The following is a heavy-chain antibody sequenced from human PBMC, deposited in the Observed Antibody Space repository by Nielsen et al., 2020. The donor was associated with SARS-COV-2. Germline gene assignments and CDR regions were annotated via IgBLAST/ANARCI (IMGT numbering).Heavy chain of an antibody. Sequence: GESLKISCAASGFTVSSNYMSWVRQAPGKGLEWVSVIYSGGSTYYADSVKGRFTISRDNSKNTLYLQMNSLRAEDTAVYYCARDKFDSSNDYWGQGTLGTVSS. CDR2: IYSGGST. J-gene: IGHJ4*02. V-gene: IGHV3-66*01. CDR3: ARDKFDSSNDY. CDR1: GFTVSSNY. D-gene: IGHD3-22*01.